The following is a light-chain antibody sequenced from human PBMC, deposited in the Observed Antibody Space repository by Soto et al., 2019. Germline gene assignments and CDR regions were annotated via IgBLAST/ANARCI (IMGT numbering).Light chain of an antibody. CDR1: ESINIW. V-gene: IGKV1-5*03. J-gene: IGKJ1*01. CDR3: QHYKTYPWT. Sequence: DIQMTQSPSTLSASVGDRVTITCRASESINIWLAWYQQRPGKAPKLLIYKASTLQSGVPSRFSGSGSGTEFTLTISSLQPEDLASYYCQHYKTYPWTFGQGTKVDIK. CDR2: KAS.